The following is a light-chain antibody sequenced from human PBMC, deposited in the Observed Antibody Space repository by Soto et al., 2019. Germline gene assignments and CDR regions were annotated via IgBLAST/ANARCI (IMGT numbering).Light chain of an antibody. V-gene: IGLV2-8*01. Sequence: QSALTQPPSASGSPGQSVTISCTGTKNDIGLYDFVSWYQHHPGKAPRLIIYEVVQRPSGVPDRFSGSKSGNTASLTVSGLQAADEADYFCKSYAGSNNYVLGRGTKVT. CDR3: KSYAGSNNYV. CDR2: EVV. CDR1: KNDIGLYDF. J-gene: IGLJ1*01.